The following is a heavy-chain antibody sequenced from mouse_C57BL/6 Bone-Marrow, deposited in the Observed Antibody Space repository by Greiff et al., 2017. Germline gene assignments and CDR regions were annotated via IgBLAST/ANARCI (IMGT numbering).Heavy chain of an antibody. Sequence: VQLQESGAELARPGASVKMSCKASGYTFTSYTMHWVQQRPGQGLEWIGYISPSSGYTKYNQKFKDKATLTADKSSSTAYMQLSSLTSEDSAVYYCARLGWSRGAYWGQGTLVTVSA. CDR2: ISPSSGYT. CDR3: ARLGWSRGAY. V-gene: IGHV1-4*01. J-gene: IGHJ3*01. CDR1: GYTFTSYT. D-gene: IGHD2-3*01.